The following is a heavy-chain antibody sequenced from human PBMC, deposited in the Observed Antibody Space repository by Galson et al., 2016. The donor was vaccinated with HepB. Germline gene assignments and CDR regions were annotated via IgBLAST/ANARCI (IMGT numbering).Heavy chain of an antibody. Sequence: LSLTCTVSGGSISSYFWSWIRQTPGEGLEWVSAVSGSGNITYYADSVKGRFTISRDNSKNTLYLQMNSLRAEDTAVYYCAKVAYGSETYYNGGGLYFDFWGQGTRVTVSS. CDR3: AKVAYGSETYYNGGGLYFDF. CDR1: GGSISSYF. V-gene: IGHV3-23*01. J-gene: IGHJ4*02. D-gene: IGHD3-10*01. CDR2: VSGSGNIT.